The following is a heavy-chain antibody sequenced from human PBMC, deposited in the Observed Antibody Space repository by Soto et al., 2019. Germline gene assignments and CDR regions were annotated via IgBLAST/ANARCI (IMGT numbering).Heavy chain of an antibody. J-gene: IGHJ3*02. V-gene: IGHV3-7*01. CDR3: ARDVMVRGEVLGFGDAFDI. CDR1: GFTFSSYW. Sequence: ESGGGLVQPGGSLRLSCAASGFTFSSYWMSWVRQAPGKGLEWVANIKQDGSEKYYVDSVKGRFTISRDNAKNSLYLQMNSLRAEDTAVYYCARDVMVRGEVLGFGDAFDIWGQGTMVTVSS. D-gene: IGHD3-10*01. CDR2: IKQDGSEK.